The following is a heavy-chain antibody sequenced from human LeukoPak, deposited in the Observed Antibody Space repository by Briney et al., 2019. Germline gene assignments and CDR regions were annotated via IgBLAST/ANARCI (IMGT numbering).Heavy chain of an antibody. V-gene: IGHV4-38-2*02. CDR3: ARDEVVRGEVEY. CDR2: IYHSGST. CDR1: GYSIYSGYY. J-gene: IGHJ4*02. D-gene: IGHD3-10*01. Sequence: SETLSLTCAVSGYSIYSGYYWVWIRQPPGKGLEWIGGIYHSGSTYYNPSLKSRVTMSVDTSKNQFSLRLSSVTAADTAVYYCARDEVVRGEVEYWGQGTLVTVSS.